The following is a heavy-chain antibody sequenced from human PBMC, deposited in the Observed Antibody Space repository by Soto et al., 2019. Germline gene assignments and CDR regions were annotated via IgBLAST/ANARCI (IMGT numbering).Heavy chain of an antibody. D-gene: IGHD2-15*01. CDR2: INPSGGST. J-gene: IGHJ6*02. CDR1: GYTFTSYY. V-gene: IGHV1-46*01. CDR3: ARAYCSGGSCYSYYYYGMDV. Sequence: ASVKVSCKASGYTFTSYYMHWVRQAPGQGLEWMGIINPSGGSTSYAQKFQGRVTMTRDTSTSTVYMELSSLRSEDTAVYYCARAYCSGGSCYSYYYYGMDVWGQGTMVTVSS.